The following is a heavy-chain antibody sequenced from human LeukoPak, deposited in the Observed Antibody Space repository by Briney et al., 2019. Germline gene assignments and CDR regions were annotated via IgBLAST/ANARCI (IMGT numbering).Heavy chain of an antibody. J-gene: IGHJ4*02. Sequence: PEGSLRLSCTASGFTFGDYAMSWVRQAPGKGLEWVGFIRSKAYGGTTEYAASVKGRFTISRDDSKSIAYLQMNSLKTEDTAVYYCTSLYMVRGVIIPVGYFDYWGQGTLVTVSS. CDR2: IRSKAYGGTT. CDR1: GFTFGDYA. CDR3: TSLYMVRGVIIPVGYFDY. D-gene: IGHD3-10*01. V-gene: IGHV3-49*04.